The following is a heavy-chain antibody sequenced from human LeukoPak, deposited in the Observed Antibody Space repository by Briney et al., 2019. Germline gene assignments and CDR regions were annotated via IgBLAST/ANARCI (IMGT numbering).Heavy chain of an antibody. D-gene: IGHD2-2*01. J-gene: IGHJ4*02. Sequence: SGTLSLTCAVSGGSISSSNWWSWVRQPPGKGLEWIGEIYHSGCTNYNPSLKSRVTISVDKSKNQFSLKLSSVTAADTAVYYCARVGDGSIVVVPAAQYYFDYWGQGTLVTVSS. CDR3: ARVGDGSIVVVPAAQYYFDY. CDR2: IYHSGCT. CDR1: GGSISSSNW. V-gene: IGHV4-4*02.